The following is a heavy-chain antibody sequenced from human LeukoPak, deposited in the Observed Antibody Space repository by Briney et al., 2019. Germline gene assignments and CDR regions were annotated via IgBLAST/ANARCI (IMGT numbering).Heavy chain of an antibody. CDR3: ARESGGSGSYYY. CDR1: GYSISSGYY. V-gene: IGHV4-38-2*02. Sequence: SETLSLTCTVSGYSISSGYYWGWIRQPPGKGLEWIGSIYHSGSTYYNPSLKGRVTISVDTSKNQFSLKLSSVTAADTAVYYCARESGGSGSYYYWGQGTLVTVSS. J-gene: IGHJ4*02. CDR2: IYHSGST. D-gene: IGHD3-10*01.